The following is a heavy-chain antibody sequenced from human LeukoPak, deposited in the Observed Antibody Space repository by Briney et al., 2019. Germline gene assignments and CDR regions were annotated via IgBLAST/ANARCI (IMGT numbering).Heavy chain of an antibody. CDR1: GYSFTSYW. Sequence: GESLKISCNGSGYSFTSYWIGWVRQMPGKGLEWMGIIYPGDSDTRYSPSFQGQVTISSDKSISTAYLQWSSLKASDTAMYYCATSYCGGDCYSYYYGMDVWGQGTTVTVSS. J-gene: IGHJ6*02. CDR2: IYPGDSDT. D-gene: IGHD2-21*02. CDR3: ATSYCGGDCYSYYYGMDV. V-gene: IGHV5-51*01.